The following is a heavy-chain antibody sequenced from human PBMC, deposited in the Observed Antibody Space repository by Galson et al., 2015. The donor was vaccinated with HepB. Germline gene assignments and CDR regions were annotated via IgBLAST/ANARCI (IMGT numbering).Heavy chain of an antibody. D-gene: IGHD6-6*01. V-gene: IGHV3-23*01. CDR3: AKYTSSSSVYYHYYGIDV. CDR2: MSTSRQNT. Sequence: SLRLSCAVSGFTFSNYAMTWVRQAPGKGLEWVSSMSTSRQNTYYADSVKGRFTISRDNSKNTLYLQMNSLRAEDTAVYYCAKYTSSSSVYYHYYGIDVWGRGTTVTVSS. J-gene: IGHJ6*02. CDR1: GFTFSNYA.